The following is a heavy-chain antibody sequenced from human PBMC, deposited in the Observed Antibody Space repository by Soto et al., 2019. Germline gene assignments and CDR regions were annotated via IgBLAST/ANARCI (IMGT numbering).Heavy chain of an antibody. J-gene: IGHJ6*02. CDR3: AKGAGYYYYYGMDV. D-gene: IGHD6-13*01. V-gene: IGHV3-9*01. Sequence: PGGSLRLSCAASGFTFDDYAMHWVRQAPGKGLEWVSGISWNSGSIGYADSVKGRFTISRDNAKNSLYLQMNSLRAEDTALCYCAKGAGYYYYYGMDVWGQGTTVTVSS. CDR1: GFTFDDYA. CDR2: ISWNSGSI.